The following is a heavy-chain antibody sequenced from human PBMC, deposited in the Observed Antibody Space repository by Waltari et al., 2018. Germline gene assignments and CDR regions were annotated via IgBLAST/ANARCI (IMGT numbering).Heavy chain of an antibody. J-gene: IGHJ5*02. D-gene: IGHD2-15*01. CDR1: GDSVTSPYW. V-gene: IGHV4-4*02. CDR2: VLSTGKT. Sequence: QLQLQESGPGLVKPSGTLSLSCAVSGDSVTSPYWWSWVRPSPQRGLEWIGQVLSTGKTNYSPSFASRVTMSLDASNNQFSLKVTSATAADTAVYYCARDRGRGLYLDAWGPGTLVTVSP. CDR3: ARDRGRGLYLDA.